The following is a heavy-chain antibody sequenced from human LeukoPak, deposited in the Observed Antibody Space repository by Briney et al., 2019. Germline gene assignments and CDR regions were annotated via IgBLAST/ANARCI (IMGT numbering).Heavy chain of an antibody. Sequence: KSSETLSLTCAVYGGSFSGYYWSWIRQPPGKGLEWIGEINHSGSTSYNPSLKSRVTISLYTSKNQFSLKLSSVTAADTAVYYCARSMVREVILSARRANWFDPWGQGTLVTVSS. V-gene: IGHV4-34*01. D-gene: IGHD3-10*01. CDR3: ARSMVREVILSARRANWFDP. CDR2: INHSGST. J-gene: IGHJ5*02. CDR1: GGSFSGYY.